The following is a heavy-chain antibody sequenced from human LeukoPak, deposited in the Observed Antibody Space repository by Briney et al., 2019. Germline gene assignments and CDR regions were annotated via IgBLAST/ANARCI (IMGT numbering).Heavy chain of an antibody. CDR1: GFTFSSYS. CDR2: ISSSSSYI. J-gene: IGHJ4*02. D-gene: IGHD6-6*01. V-gene: IGHV3-21*01. Sequence: GGSLRLSCAASGFTFSSYSMNWVRQAPGKGLEWVSSISSSSSYIYYADSVKGRFTISRDNAKNSLYLQMNSLRAEDTAVYYCARVAARDYYFDYWGQGTLVTVSS. CDR3: ARVAARDYYFDY.